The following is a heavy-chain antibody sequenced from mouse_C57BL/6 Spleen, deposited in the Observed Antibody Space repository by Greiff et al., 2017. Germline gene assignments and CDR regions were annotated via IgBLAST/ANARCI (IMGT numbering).Heavy chain of an antibody. CDR1: GYTFTSYW. V-gene: IGHV1-52*01. CDR2: IDPSDSET. J-gene: IGHJ2*01. Sequence: QVQLQQSGAELVRPGSSVKLSCKASGYTFTSYWMHWVKQRPIQGLEWIGNIDPSDSETHYNQKFKDKATLTVDKSSSTAYMQLSSLTSEDSAVYYCARSRTAQAHYFDYWGQGTTLTVSS. D-gene: IGHD3-2*02. CDR3: ARSRTAQAHYFDY.